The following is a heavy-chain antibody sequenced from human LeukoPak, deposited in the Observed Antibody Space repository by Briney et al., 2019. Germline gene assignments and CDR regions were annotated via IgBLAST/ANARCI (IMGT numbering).Heavy chain of an antibody. CDR2: IWYDGSNK. D-gene: IGHD5-12*01. J-gene: IGHJ4*02. CDR3: ARGYSGYEDFDY. Sequence: GRSLRLSCAASGFTFSSYGMHWVRQAPGKGLEWVAVIWYDGSNKYYADSVKGRFTISRDNSKNTLYLQMNSLRAEDTAVYYCARGYSGYEDFDYWGQGTLVTVSS. V-gene: IGHV3-33*01. CDR1: GFTFSSYG.